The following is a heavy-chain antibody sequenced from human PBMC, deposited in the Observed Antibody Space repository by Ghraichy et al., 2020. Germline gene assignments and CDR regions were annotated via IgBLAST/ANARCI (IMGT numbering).Heavy chain of an antibody. CDR1: GFTFSSYS. CDR3: ARDVGIAAAGID. CDR2: ISSSSITI. J-gene: IGHJ4*02. D-gene: IGHD6-13*01. V-gene: IGHV3-48*02. Sequence: GESLNISCAASGFTFSSYSMNWVRQAPGKGLVWVSYISSSSITIYYADTVKGRFTISRDNAKNSLYLQMNSLRDEDTAVYYCARDVGIAAAGIDWGQGTLVTVSS.